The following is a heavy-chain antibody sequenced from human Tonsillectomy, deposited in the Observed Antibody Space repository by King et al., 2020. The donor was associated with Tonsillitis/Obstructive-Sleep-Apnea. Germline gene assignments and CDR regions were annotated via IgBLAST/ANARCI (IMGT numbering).Heavy chain of an antibody. CDR1: GYTFTSYD. D-gene: IGHD3-22*01. Sequence: VQLVESGAEVKKPGASVKVSCKASGYTFTSYDFTWVRQAPGQGLEWMGWSRPYDGDTNYAQKLQGRVTMTSDTSTTTAYMELRSLRSDDTAVYYCARDYYDSSGYYHGYFQHWGQGTLVTVSS. J-gene: IGHJ1*01. CDR3: ARDYYDSSGYYHGYFQH. CDR2: SRPYDGDT. V-gene: IGHV1-18*01.